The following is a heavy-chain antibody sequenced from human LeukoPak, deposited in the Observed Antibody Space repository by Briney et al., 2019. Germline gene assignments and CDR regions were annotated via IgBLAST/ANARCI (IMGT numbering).Heavy chain of an antibody. J-gene: IGHJ4*02. D-gene: IGHD5-18*01. CDR2: INGGDNT. CDR3: ARSWGYSYGTFDY. Sequence: PGGSLRLSCAASGFTVSSNYMSWVRQAPGKGLEWVSLINGGDNTYYADSVKGRFTISRHNSKNTLYLQMNSLRAEDTAVYYCARSWGYSYGTFDYWGQGTLVTVSS. CDR1: GFTVSSNY. V-gene: IGHV3-53*04.